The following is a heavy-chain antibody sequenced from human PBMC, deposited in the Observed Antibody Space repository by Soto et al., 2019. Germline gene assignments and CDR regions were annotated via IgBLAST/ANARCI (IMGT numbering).Heavy chain of an antibody. Sequence: PSETLSLTCTVSGYSINSAGYWGWIRQPPGEGLEWIASTHDSLSPFYNPSLRSRFTISIDTAENPFSLSLTAVTAADTDMYYCEGKAYDASRRINLFDSWGQGTLVTVSS. V-gene: IGHV4-38-2*02. CDR1: GYSINSAGY. J-gene: IGHJ4*02. D-gene: IGHD2-15*01. CDR3: EGKAYDASRRINLFDS. CDR2: THDSLSP.